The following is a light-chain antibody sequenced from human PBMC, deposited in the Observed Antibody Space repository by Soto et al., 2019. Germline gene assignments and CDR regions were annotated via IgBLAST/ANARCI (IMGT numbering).Light chain of an antibody. Sequence: QSALTQPPSSSGSPGQSVTISCSVSSSNIGRNTVIRYQQVPGTAPKLLIFGHDQRPSGVPDRFSGSKSGTSASPAITGLQAEDEGDYYCQSYDRTQSDRYVFGTGTKVTVL. CDR3: QSYDRTQSDRYV. CDR1: SSNIGRNT. V-gene: IGLV1-44*01. J-gene: IGLJ1*01. CDR2: GHD.